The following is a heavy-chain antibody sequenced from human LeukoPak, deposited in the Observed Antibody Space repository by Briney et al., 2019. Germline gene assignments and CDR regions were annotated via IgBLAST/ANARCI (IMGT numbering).Heavy chain of an antibody. Sequence: GGSLRLSCEASVFTFCSYAMSWVRQAPGKGLEWVSAMSGSGGSTYYADSVKGRFTISRDNSKNTLYLQMNSLRAEDTAVYYCAKVDSYYYGMDVWGQGTTVTVSS. V-gene: IGHV3-23*01. CDR3: AKVDSYYYGMDV. CDR1: VFTFCSYA. J-gene: IGHJ6*02. D-gene: IGHD3-22*01. CDR2: MSGSGGST.